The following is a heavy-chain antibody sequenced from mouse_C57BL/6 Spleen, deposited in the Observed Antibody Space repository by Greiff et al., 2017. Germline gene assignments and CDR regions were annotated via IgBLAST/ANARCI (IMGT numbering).Heavy chain of an antibody. Sequence: VQLQQPGAELVRPGTSVTLSCKASGYTFTSYWMHWVKQRPGQGLEWIGVIDPSDSYTNYNQKFKGKATLTVDTSSSTAYMQLSSLTSEDSAVYYCRTGFLDYWGQGTTRTVSS. CDR1: GYTFTSYW. D-gene: IGHD4-1*01. V-gene: IGHV1-59*01. CDR3: RTGFLDY. J-gene: IGHJ2*01. CDR2: IDPSDSYT.